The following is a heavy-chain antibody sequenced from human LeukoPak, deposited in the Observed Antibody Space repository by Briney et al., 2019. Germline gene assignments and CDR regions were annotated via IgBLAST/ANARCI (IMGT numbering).Heavy chain of an antibody. Sequence: SQTLSLTCTVSGGSISSGSYYWSWIRQPAGKGLEWIGRIYSSGRTNYNPSLKSRVTISVDTSKNQFSLKLSSVTAADTAMYYCARAVGRSESNWFDPWGQGTLATVSS. J-gene: IGHJ5*02. D-gene: IGHD1-26*01. CDR2: IYSSGRT. CDR1: GGSISSGSYY. CDR3: ARAVGRSESNWFDP. V-gene: IGHV4-61*02.